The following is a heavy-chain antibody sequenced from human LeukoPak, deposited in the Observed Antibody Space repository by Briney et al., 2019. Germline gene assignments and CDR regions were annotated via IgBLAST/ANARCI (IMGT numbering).Heavy chain of an antibody. CDR2: ISSSGSTI. J-gene: IGHJ6*03. Sequence: GGSLRLSCAASGFTFSDYYMSWIRQAPGKGLEWVSYISSSGSTIYYADSVKGRFTISRDNAKNSLYLQMNSLRAEDTAVYYCARDSAARYCSSTTCPYYYYMDVWGKGTTVTVSS. CDR3: ARDSAARYCSSTTCPYYYYMDV. D-gene: IGHD2-2*01. CDR1: GFTFSDYY. V-gene: IGHV3-11*04.